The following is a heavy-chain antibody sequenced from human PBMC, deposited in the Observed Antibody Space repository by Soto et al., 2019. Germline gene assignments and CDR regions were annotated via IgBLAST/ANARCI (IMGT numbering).Heavy chain of an antibody. CDR2: ISYDGSNK. D-gene: IGHD6-13*01. CDR1: GFTFSSYA. CDR3: ARALRIAAAGTLQRINPRRYGMDV. J-gene: IGHJ6*02. V-gene: IGHV3-30-3*01. Sequence: GGSLRLSCAASGFTFSSYAMHWVRQAPGKGLEWVAVISYDGSNKYYADSVKGRFTISRDNSKNTLYLQMNSLRAEDTAVYYCARALRIAAAGTLQRINPRRYGMDVWGQGTTVTVSS.